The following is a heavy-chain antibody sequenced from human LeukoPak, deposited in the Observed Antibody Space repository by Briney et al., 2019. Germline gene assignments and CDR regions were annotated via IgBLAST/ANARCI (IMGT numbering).Heavy chain of an antibody. CDR2: IYWNDDK. Sequence: ESGPTLVKPTQTLTLTCTFSGFSLSTTGVGVRWIRQPPGKALEWLALIYWNDDKRYSPSLKSRLTITKDTSKNQVVLTMANMDPVDTATYYCAHSGTVTTPHDAFDMWGQGTMVTVSS. CDR1: GFSLSTTGVG. V-gene: IGHV2-5*01. J-gene: IGHJ3*02. D-gene: IGHD4-17*01. CDR3: AHSGTVTTPHDAFDM.